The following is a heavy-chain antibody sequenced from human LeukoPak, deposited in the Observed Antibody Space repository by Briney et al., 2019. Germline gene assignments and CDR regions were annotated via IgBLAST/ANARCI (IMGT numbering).Heavy chain of an antibody. V-gene: IGHV1-18*01. J-gene: IGHJ4*02. D-gene: IGHD3-10*01. CDR2: ISGHNGDV. CDR1: GYTFSNYG. CDR3: ARYNSLLRGVTTSDY. Sequence: ASVKVSCEASGYTFSNYGITWVRQAPGQGLEWMGTISGHNGDVNYAPKFQGRVTMTTDTSTTTTYMELRSLRFDDTAVYYCARYNSLLRGVTTSDYWGQGTLVTVSS.